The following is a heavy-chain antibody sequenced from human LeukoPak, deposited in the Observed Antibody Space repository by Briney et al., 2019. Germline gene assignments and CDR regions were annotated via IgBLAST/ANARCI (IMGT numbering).Heavy chain of an antibody. V-gene: IGHV1-18*01. J-gene: IGHJ4*02. Sequence: ASVKVSCKASGYTLTSYGVSWVRQAPGQGLEWMGWIGAYNGNTSFGQKVQGRVTMTTDTSTSTAYMELRSLRSDDTAVYYCARAVMAYYFDYWGQGALVTVSS. CDR1: GYTLTSYG. CDR3: ARAVMAYYFDY. CDR2: IGAYNGNT. D-gene: IGHD2-21*01.